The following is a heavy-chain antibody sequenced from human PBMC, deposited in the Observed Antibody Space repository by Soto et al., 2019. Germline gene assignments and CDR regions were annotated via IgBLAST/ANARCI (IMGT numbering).Heavy chain of an antibody. Sequence: WGSLRLSCASSGFTFTNYEMNWVRQAPGKGLEWVSAISGSGGSTYYADSVKGRFTISRDNSKNTLYLQMNSLRAEDTAVYYCAKDPSPWIYSSAPWLWGQGTLVTVSS. D-gene: IGHD6-19*01. CDR3: AKDPSPWIYSSAPWL. CDR2: ISGSGGST. CDR1: GFTFTNYE. J-gene: IGHJ4*02. V-gene: IGHV3-23*01.